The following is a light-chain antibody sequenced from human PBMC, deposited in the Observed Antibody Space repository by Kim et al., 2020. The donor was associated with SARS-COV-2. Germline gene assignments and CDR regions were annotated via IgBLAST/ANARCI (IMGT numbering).Light chain of an antibody. Sequence: QSVLTQPPSVSGAPGQRVTISCTGNSPNIGAGFDVHWFQQLPGTAPKLLIYGNNNRPSGVPDRFSGSKSGASASLAITGLRAEDEADYYCQSFDNSLRVIFGGGTKLTVL. CDR1: SPNIGAGFD. V-gene: IGLV1-40*01. CDR3: QSFDNSLRVI. J-gene: IGLJ2*01. CDR2: GNN.